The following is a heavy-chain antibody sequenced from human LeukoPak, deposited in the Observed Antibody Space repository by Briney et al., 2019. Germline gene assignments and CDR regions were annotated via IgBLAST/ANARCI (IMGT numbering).Heavy chain of an antibody. V-gene: IGHV4-39*01. Sequence: SETLSLTCTVSGGSISSSSCYWGWIRQPPGKGLEWIGNIYYSGSTSYNPSLKSRVTISVDTSKSQFSLRLSSVTAADTAVYYCARQGPTYGYFDYWGQGTLVTVSS. J-gene: IGHJ4*02. CDR3: ARQGPTYGYFDY. CDR2: IYYSGST. CDR1: GGSISSSSCY. D-gene: IGHD1-26*01.